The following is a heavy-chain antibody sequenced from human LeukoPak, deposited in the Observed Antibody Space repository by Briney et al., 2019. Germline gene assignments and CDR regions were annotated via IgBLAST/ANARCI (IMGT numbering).Heavy chain of an antibody. Sequence: GRSLRLSCAASGFTFDDYAMHWVRQAPGKGLEWVSGISWNSGSIGYADSVKGRFTISRDNAKNSLYLQMNSLRAEDTALYYCAKEKGIGDILTGNPQSALDVWGQGTTVTVSS. D-gene: IGHD3-9*01. CDR1: GFTFDDYA. J-gene: IGHJ6*02. V-gene: IGHV3-9*01. CDR2: ISWNSGSI. CDR3: AKEKGIGDILTGNPQSALDV.